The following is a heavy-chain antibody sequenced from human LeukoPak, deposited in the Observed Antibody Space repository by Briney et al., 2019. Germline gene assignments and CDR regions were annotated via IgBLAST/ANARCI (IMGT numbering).Heavy chain of an antibody. CDR3: AREGRYCSGGSCYESYFDY. J-gene: IGHJ4*02. D-gene: IGHD2-15*01. CDR1: GGTFSSDA. Sequence: GASVKVSCKASGGTFSSDAISWVRQAPGQGLEWMGGIIPIFGTANYAQKFQGRVTITTDESTSTAYMELSSLRSEDTAVYYCAREGRYCSGGSCYESYFDYWGQGTLVIVSS. V-gene: IGHV1-69*05. CDR2: IIPIFGTA.